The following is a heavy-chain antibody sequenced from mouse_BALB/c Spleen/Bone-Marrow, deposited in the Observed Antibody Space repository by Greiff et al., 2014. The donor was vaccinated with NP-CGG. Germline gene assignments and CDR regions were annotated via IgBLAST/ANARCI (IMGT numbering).Heavy chain of an antibody. CDR2: IDPEIGNT. CDR3: ARLFGTRDFDY. J-gene: IGHJ2*01. Sequence: VQLQQSGAELVRPGALVKLSCKASGFNITDYFMHWVKQRPEQGLEWIGWIDPEIGNTLYDPKFQGKASITADTSSNTAYLQLSSLTSEDTAVYYCARLFGTRDFDYWGQGTTLTVSS. CDR1: GFNITDYF. D-gene: IGHD4-1*01. V-gene: IGHV14-1*02.